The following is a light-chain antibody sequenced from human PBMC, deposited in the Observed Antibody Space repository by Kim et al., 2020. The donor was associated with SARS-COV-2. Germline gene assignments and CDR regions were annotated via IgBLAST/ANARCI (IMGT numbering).Light chain of an antibody. CDR1: TSNIGKNA. CDR3: ATWDDSLNAVV. V-gene: IGLV1-44*01. J-gene: IGLJ2*01. CDR2: TNN. Sequence: QSVLTQPPSASGTPGQRVTISCSGSTSNIGKNAVDWYHQLPGTATKLLIYTNNQRPSGVPDRVSGSKSGTSASLAISGLQSEDEAAYFCATWDDSLNAVVFGGGTQLTVL.